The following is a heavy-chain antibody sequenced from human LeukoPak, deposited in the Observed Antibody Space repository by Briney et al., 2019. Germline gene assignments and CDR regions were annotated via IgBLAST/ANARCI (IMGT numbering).Heavy chain of an antibody. CDR2: IYSSGNP. CDR3: AREVGCSTTRCYSLFDY. D-gene: IGHD2-2*02. J-gene: IGHJ4*02. CDR1: GGSLSSYY. Sequence: SSETLSLTCTVSGGSLSSYYWSWIRQPAGKGLEWIGRIYSSGNPHHNPSLKSRVSMSVDISNAQFSLRLSSVTAADTAVYYCAREVGCSTTRCYSLFDYWGQGTLVTVSS. V-gene: IGHV4-4*07.